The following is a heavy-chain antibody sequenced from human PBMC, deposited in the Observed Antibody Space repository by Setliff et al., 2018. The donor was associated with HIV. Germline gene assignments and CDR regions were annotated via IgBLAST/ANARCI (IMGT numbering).Heavy chain of an antibody. J-gene: IGHJ3*01. CDR1: AGSFSIFA. V-gene: IGHV1-69*05. D-gene: IGHD1-26*01. CDR2: MMTIFSTT. Sequence: SVKVSCKSSAGSFSIFAINWVRLAPGQGLEWMGGMMTIFSTTNYARKFQGRVTITTDESTGTAYMELSNLRSEDTAVYYCATEGAGGSYQRASALDVWGQGTMVTVS. CDR3: ATEGAGGSYQRASALDV.